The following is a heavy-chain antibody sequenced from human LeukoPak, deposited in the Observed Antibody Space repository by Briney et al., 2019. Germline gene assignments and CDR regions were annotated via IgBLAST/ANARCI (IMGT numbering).Heavy chain of an antibody. CDR3: ARASYYYDTTGLGAVDN. D-gene: IGHD3-22*01. CDR2: INWNSDKI. V-gene: IGHV3-9*01. J-gene: IGHJ3*02. Sequence: PGRSLRLSCAASGFTFNDHAMYWVRQPPGKGLEWVSGINWNSDKIGYADSVKGRFTISRDDAKNSLFLQMNSLRAEGTALYYCARASYYYDTTGLGAVDNWGQGTRVTVSS. CDR1: GFTFNDHA.